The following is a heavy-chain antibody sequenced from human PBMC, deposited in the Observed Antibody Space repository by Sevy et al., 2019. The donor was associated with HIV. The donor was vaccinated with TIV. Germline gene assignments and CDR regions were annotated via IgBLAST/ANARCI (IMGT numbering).Heavy chain of an antibody. J-gene: IGHJ6*02. CDR1: GFTFRSFS. CDR3: AKDLRVFSVVPAATGV. V-gene: IGHV3-23*01. CDR2: ISGSGGST. D-gene: IGHD2-2*01. Sequence: GSLRLSCVASGFTFRSFSMHWVRQAPGKGLEWVSAISGSGGSTYYADSVKGRFTISRDNSKNTLYLQMNSLRAEDTAVYYCAKDLRVFSVVPAATGVWGQGTTVTVSS.